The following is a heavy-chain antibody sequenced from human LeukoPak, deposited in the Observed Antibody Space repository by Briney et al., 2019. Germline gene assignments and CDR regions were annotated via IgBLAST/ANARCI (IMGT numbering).Heavy chain of an antibody. D-gene: IGHD3-16*02. V-gene: IGHV3-23*01. CDR2: ITSSASST. CDR3: ARDRDDYVWGSYRYTWGFDY. CDR1: GFTFSSYA. Sequence: PGGSLRLSCAASGFTFSSYAMSWVRQAPGKGLECVSAITSSASSTYYADSVKGRFTISRDNSKNTLYLQMNSLRAEDTAVYYCARDRDDYVWGSYRYTWGFDYWGQGTLVTVSS. J-gene: IGHJ4*02.